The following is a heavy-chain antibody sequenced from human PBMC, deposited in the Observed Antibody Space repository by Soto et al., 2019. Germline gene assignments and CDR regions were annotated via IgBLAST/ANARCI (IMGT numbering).Heavy chain of an antibody. Sequence: QVQLVESGGGVVQPGRSLRLSCAASGFTFSSYAMHWVRQAPGKGLEWVAVISYDGSNKYYADSVKGRFTISRDNSKNTLYLQMNSLRAEDTAVYYCASRRIAAAGSHYYGMDVWGQGTTVTVSS. V-gene: IGHV3-30-3*01. J-gene: IGHJ6*02. CDR2: ISYDGSNK. D-gene: IGHD6-13*01. CDR1: GFTFSSYA. CDR3: ASRRIAAAGSHYYGMDV.